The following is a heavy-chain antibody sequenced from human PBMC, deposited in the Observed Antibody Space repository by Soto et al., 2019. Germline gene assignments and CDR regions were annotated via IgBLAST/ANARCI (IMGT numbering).Heavy chain of an antibody. J-gene: IGHJ4*02. CDR2: IWFDGSEK. CDR3: ARCGWGKKTDY. Sequence: QVQLMESGGGVVQPGTSLRLSCAASGFTFSDNGMHWVRQAPGKGLEWVAVIWFDGSEKYYADSVKGRFTISRDNSRSTLYLQMDSLRVDDTAVYYCARCGWGKKTDYWGPGTLVTVSS. V-gene: IGHV3-33*01. D-gene: IGHD3-10*01. CDR1: GFTFSDNG.